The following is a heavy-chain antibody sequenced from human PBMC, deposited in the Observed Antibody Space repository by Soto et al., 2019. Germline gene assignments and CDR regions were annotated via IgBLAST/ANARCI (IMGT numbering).Heavy chain of an antibody. CDR3: ARHNLVWYFDL. CDR1: GGSISSSTYY. Sequence: QLQLQESGPGLVKPSETLSLTCTVSGGSISSSTYYWGWIRQPPGKGLEWIGCIYYSGNTYYNPSLKSRVTISVDTSGNNFSLKLSSVTAADTAVYFCARHNLVWYFDLWGRGTLVTVSS. V-gene: IGHV4-39*01. J-gene: IGHJ2*01. CDR2: IYYSGNT.